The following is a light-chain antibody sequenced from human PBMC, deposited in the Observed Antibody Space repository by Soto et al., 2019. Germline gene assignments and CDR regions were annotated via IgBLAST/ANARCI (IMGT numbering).Light chain of an antibody. J-gene: IGKJ4*01. CDR2: DAS. Sequence: DIQMTQSPSSLSASVGDRVTITCQASQDISNYLNWYQQKPGKAPKLLIYDASNLETGVPSRFSGSGSGTGFTFTISSLQPEDIATYYCQQYDSVPLTFGGGTKVEIK. CDR3: QQYDSVPLT. CDR1: QDISNY. V-gene: IGKV1-33*01.